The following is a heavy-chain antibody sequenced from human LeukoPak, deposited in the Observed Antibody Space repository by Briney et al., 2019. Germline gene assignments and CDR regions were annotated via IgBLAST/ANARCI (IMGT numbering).Heavy chain of an antibody. CDR1: GGSVSSGGHY. V-gene: IGHV4-39*01. J-gene: IGHJ4*02. D-gene: IGHD2-15*01. CDR3: ARLVCGGGSCPAEFDY. CDR2: IYYSGST. Sequence: SETLSLTCIVSGGSVSSGGHYWGWIRQPPGKGLAWIWSIYYSGSTYYNPSLNNRVTIFIDMSKNQFSLRLNSVTATDTAVYYCARLVCGGGSCPAEFDYWGQGTLVTVSS.